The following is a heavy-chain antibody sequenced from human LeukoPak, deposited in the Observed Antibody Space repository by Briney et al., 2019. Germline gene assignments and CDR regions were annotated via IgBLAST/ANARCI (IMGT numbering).Heavy chain of an antibody. CDR1: GFTFSSYG. D-gene: IGHD3-22*01. J-gene: IGHJ4*02. V-gene: IGHV3-30*18. Sequence: PGRSLRLSCAASGFTFSSYGMHWVRQAPGKGLEWVAVISYDGSNKYYADSVKGRFTISRDNSKNTLYLQMNSLRAEDTAVYYCAKDPVDYYDSSGPSYWGQGTLVTVSS. CDR2: ISYDGSNK. CDR3: AKDPVDYYDSSGPSY.